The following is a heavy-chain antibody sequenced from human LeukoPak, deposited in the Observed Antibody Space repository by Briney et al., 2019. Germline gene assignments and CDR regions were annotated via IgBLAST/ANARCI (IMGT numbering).Heavy chain of an antibody. CDR1: GFTFSSYS. D-gene: IGHD5-12*01. J-gene: IGHJ4*02. CDR3: VTESGWLFDY. CDR2: ISGSGGST. V-gene: IGHV3-21*06. Sequence: KPGGSLRLSCAASGFTFSSYSMNWVRQAPGKGLEWVSAISGSGGSTYYADSVKGRFTISRDNAKNSLFLQVNSLRAEDTAVYYCVTESGWLFDYWGQGTLVTVSS.